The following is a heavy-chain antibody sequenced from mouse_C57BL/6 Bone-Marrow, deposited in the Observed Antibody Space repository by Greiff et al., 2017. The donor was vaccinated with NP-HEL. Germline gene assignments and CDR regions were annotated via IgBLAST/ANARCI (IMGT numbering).Heavy chain of an antibody. Sequence: VQLQQSGAELVRPGASVKLSCTASGFNIKDDYMHWVKQRPEQGLEWIGWIDPENGDTEYASKLQGKATITADTSSNTAYLQLSSLTSEDTAVYYCTTGLRLWFAYWGQGTLVTVSA. J-gene: IGHJ3*01. CDR2: IDPENGDT. V-gene: IGHV14-4*01. CDR1: GFNIKDDY. CDR3: TTGLRLWFAY. D-gene: IGHD1-2*01.